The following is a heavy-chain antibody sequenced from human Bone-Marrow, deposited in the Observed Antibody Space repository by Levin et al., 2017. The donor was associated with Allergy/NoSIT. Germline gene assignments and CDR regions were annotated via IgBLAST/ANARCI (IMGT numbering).Heavy chain of an antibody. D-gene: IGHD3-3*01. J-gene: IGHJ4*02. CDR1: GYTFTTYA. CDR2: INTNNGNP. CDR3: ARGHDFWSGYYSRPDY. V-gene: IGHV7-4-1*02. Sequence: GESLKISCQASGYTFTTYAINWVRQAPGQGLEWMGCINTNNGNPTYAQGLTGRFVFSLDTSVSTANLQISSLKAEDTAVYYCARGHDFWSGYYSRPDYWGQGTLVTVSS.